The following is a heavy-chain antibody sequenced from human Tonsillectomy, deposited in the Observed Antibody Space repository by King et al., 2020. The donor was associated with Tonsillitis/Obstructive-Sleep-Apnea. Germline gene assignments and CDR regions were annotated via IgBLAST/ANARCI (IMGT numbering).Heavy chain of an antibody. Sequence: VQLQQWGAGLLKPSETLSLTCAVYGGSFSGYYWSWIRQPPGKGLEWIGEINHSGSTNYNPSLKSRVTISVDTSKNQFSLKLISVTAADTAVYYCARIPRLSNWFDPWGQGTLVTVSS. CDR2: INHSGST. CDR1: GGSFSGYY. J-gene: IGHJ5*02. CDR3: ARIPRLSNWFDP. V-gene: IGHV4-34*01. D-gene: IGHD2-21*01.